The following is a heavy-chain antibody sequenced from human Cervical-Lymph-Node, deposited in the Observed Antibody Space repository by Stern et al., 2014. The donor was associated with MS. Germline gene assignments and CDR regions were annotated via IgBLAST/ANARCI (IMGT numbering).Heavy chain of an antibody. Sequence: QVQLVQSGGGVVQPGGSLTLSCAASGFTLTNSGMHWVRQAPGKGLEWVAVMSFVGGNKKYGDSVQGRVTLSRDMSNTTRCLQRNSLRPEDTGVYYCMGVGDAMHVWGQGTTVIVSS. CDR3: MGVGDAMHV. CDR1: GFTLTNSG. CDR2: MSFVGGNK. V-gene: IGHV3-30*03. J-gene: IGHJ6*02.